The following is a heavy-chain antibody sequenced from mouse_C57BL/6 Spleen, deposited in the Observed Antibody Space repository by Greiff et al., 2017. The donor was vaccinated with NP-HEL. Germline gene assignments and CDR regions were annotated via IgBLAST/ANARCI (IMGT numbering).Heavy chain of an antibody. CDR1: GFSLTSYA. J-gene: IGHJ4*01. V-gene: IGHV2-9-1*01. CDR3: ARNGNYSLYYAMDY. D-gene: IGHD2-1*01. Sequence: VYLVESGPGLVAPSQSLSITCTVSGFSLTSYAISWVRQPPGKGLEWLGVIWTGGGTNYNSALKSRLSISKDNSKSQVFLKMNSLQTDDTARYYCARNGNYSLYYAMDYWGQGTSVTVSS. CDR2: IWTGGGT.